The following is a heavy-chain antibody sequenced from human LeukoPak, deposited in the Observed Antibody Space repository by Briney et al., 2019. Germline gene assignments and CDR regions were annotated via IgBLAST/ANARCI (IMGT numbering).Heavy chain of an antibody. CDR2: INPNSGGT. J-gene: IGHJ3*02. CDR3: ARELSQRWLQLADAFDI. V-gene: IGHV1-2*02. D-gene: IGHD5-24*01. CDR1: GYTFTGYY. Sequence: ASVKVSCKASGYTFTGYYMNWVRQAPGQGVEWMGWINPNSGGTNYAQKFQGRVTMSRDTSISTAYMELSRLRSDDTAVYYCARELSQRWLQLADAFDIWGQGTMVAVSS.